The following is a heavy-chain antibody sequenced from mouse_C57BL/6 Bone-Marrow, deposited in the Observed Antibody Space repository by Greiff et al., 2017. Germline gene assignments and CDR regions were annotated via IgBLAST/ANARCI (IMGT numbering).Heavy chain of an antibody. CDR1: GFNIKDYY. CDR2: IDPEDGDT. V-gene: IGHV14-1*01. CDR3: TTGVLMVTVVPYYFDY. D-gene: IGHD2-2*01. Sequence: VQLQQSGAELVRPGASVKLSCTASGFNIKDYYMHWVKQRPEQGLEWIGRIDPEDGDTEYAPKFQGKATMTADTSSNTAYLQLSSLTSEDTAVYYCTTGVLMVTVVPYYFDYWGQGTTLTVSS. J-gene: IGHJ2*01.